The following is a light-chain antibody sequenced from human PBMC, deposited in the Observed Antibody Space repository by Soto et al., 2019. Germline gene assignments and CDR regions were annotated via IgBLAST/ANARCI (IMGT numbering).Light chain of an antibody. Sequence: QSALTQPASVSGSPGQSITISCTGTISDVGSYNYVSWYQQYPGKAPKLMIYDVSTRPSGVSDRFSGSKSGNTASLTISGLRAEDEADYYCGSYTTSSNYVFGTGNKLNVL. V-gene: IGLV2-14*03. CDR3: GSYTTSSNYV. CDR2: DVS. CDR1: ISDVGSYNY. J-gene: IGLJ1*01.